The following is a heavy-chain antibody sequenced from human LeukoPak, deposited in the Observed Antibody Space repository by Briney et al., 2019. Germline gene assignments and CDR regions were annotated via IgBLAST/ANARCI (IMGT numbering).Heavy chain of an antibody. D-gene: IGHD3-3*01. CDR1: GGSFSSYA. V-gene: IGHV1-8*03. J-gene: IGHJ6*03. Sequence: ASVKVSCKASGGSFSSYAINWVRQATVQGREGMGWMNPNSGNTGNAQKFQGRVTITRNTSPSTAYMELSSLRSEDTAVYYCARGLRGPRYDFWSGYYPNYYYYYIDVWGKGTTVTVSS. CDR2: MNPNSGNT. CDR3: ARGLRGPRYDFWSGYYPNYYYYYIDV.